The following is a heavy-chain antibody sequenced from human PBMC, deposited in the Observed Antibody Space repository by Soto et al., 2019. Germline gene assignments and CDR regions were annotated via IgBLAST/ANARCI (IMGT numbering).Heavy chain of an antibody. CDR3: ARDRLMATAGTARHYFGLDA. J-gene: IGHJ6*02. CDR2: IYYSGNT. D-gene: IGHD5-18*01. Sequence: SETLSLTCTVSGGSIRSGGYYWSWVRQNPRKGLEWIGDIYYSGNTYYNPSLKSRLTISVDTSKNQFSLNLSSVTAADTAVYYCARDRLMATAGTARHYFGLDAWGQGTTVTVSS. CDR1: GGSIRSGGYY. V-gene: IGHV4-31*03.